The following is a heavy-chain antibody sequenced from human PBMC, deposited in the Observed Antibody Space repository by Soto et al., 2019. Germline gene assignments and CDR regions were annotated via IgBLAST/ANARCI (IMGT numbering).Heavy chain of an antibody. CDR3: ARDSNNFYGDYGDYYYYALDL. CDR2: INWNSGST. Sequence: GGSLRLSCAASGFTFDDYGMSWVRQAPGKGLEWVSCINWNSGSTGYADSVKGRFTISRDNAKNSLYLQMNSLRAEDTALYYCARDSNNFYGDYGDYYYYALDLWGQGTTVTVSS. J-gene: IGHJ6*02. V-gene: IGHV3-20*04. CDR1: GFTFDDYG. D-gene: IGHD4-17*01.